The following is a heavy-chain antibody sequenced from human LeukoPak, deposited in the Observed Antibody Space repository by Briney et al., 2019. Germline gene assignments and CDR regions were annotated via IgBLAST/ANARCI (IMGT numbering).Heavy chain of an antibody. V-gene: IGHV4-59*01. Sequence: SETLSLTCTVSGGSISTYYWSWIRQPPGKGLEWIGYIYYSGNTNYNPSLKSRVTISVDTSKNQFSLKLSSVTAADTAVYYCASRSYNGMDVWGQGTTVTVSS. CDR2: IYYSGNT. D-gene: IGHD6-19*01. J-gene: IGHJ6*02. CDR3: ASRSYNGMDV. CDR1: GGSISTYY.